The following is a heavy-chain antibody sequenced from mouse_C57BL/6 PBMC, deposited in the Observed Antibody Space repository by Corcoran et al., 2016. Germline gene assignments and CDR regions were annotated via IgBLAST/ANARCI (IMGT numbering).Heavy chain of an antibody. J-gene: IGHJ1*03. V-gene: IGHV3-6*01. D-gene: IGHD1-1*01. CDR3: AREITTVVVDWYFDV. CDR2: ISYDGSN. Sequence: DVQLQESGPGLVKPSQSLSLTCSVTGYSITSGYYWNWIRQFPGNKLEWMGYISYDGSNNYNPSLKNRISITRDTSKNQFFLKLNSVTTEDTATYYCAREITTVVVDWYFDVWGTGTTVTVSS. CDR1: GYSITSGYY.